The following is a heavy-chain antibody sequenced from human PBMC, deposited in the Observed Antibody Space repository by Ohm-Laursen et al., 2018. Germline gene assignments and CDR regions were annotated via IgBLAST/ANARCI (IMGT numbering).Heavy chain of an antibody. J-gene: IGHJ3*01. CDR2: INRDGGSE. Sequence: SLRLSCSAAGFSFITSWMAWVRQTPGKGLEWVANINRDGGSESYVDSVQGRFTISRDNAKNLLYLQMNNLRAEDTAMYYCSRDYLSIWGQGTLVTVSS. CDR1: GFSFITSW. V-gene: IGHV3-7*01. D-gene: IGHD2/OR15-2a*01. CDR3: SRDYLSI.